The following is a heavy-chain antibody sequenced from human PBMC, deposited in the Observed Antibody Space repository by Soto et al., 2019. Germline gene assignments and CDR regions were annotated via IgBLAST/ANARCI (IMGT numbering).Heavy chain of an antibody. J-gene: IGHJ4*02. V-gene: IGHV3-15*01. CDR1: GFTFSNAW. CDR2: IKSKTDGGTT. D-gene: IGHD3-10*01. Sequence: GGSLRLSCAASGFTFSNAWMSWVRQAPGKGLEWVGRIKSKTDGGTTDYAAPVKGRFTISGDDSKNTLYLQMNSLKTEDTAVYYCTTDPITIVRGVPFDYWGQGTLVTVSS. CDR3: TTDPITIVRGVPFDY.